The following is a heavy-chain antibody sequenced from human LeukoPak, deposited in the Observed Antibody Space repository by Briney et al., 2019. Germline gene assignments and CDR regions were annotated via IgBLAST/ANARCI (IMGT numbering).Heavy chain of an antibody. D-gene: IGHD3-3*01. CDR2: ISSSSSTI. CDR1: GFTFSSYS. Sequence: GGSLRLSCAASGFTFSSYSMNWVRQAPGKGLEWVSYISSSSSTIYYADSVKGRFTISRDNAKNSLHLQMNSLRDEDTAVYYCARDSTYYDFWSGYYPQYYYYGMDVWGQGTTVTVSS. V-gene: IGHV3-48*02. CDR3: ARDSTYYDFWSGYYPQYYYYGMDV. J-gene: IGHJ6*02.